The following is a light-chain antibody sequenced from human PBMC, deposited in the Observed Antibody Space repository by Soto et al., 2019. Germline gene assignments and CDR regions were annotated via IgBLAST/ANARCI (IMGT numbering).Light chain of an antibody. CDR1: SSDDGRYNY. J-gene: IGLJ1*01. V-gene: IGLV2-14*03. CDR2: DVN. Sequence: QSVLAQPASVSGSRGQSITISCTGTSSDDGRYNYVSLFQRHPGKVPKLIIYDVNNWPSGVSARFSVSKSCNTASLTISGLQPEDEGDYYSSSFITSSTFVFGTGTKVTV. CDR3: SSFITSSTFV.